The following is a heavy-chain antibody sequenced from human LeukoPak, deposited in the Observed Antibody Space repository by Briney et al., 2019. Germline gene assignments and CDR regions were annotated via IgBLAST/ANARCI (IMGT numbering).Heavy chain of an antibody. CDR3: AKQTLYSSRDGYFDL. D-gene: IGHD6-13*01. CDR1: GFVFSDYW. J-gene: IGHJ2*01. CDR2: ISGSGGST. V-gene: IGHV3-23*01. Sequence: GGSLRLSCAASGFVFSDYWMTWVRQAPGKGLEWVSAISGSGGSTYYADSVKGRFTISRDNSKNTLYLQMNSLRAEDTAVYYCAKQTLYSSRDGYFDLWGRGTLVTVSS.